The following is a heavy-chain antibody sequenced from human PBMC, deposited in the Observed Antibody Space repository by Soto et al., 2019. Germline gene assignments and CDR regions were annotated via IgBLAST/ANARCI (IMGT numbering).Heavy chain of an antibody. Sequence: ASVKVSCKASGYTFTSYYMHWVRQAPGQGLEWMGIINPSGGSTSYAQKFQGRVTMTRDTSTSTVYMELSSPRSEDTAVYYCARERISGSYHISNWFDPWGQGTLVTVSS. CDR3: ARERISGSYHISNWFDP. D-gene: IGHD1-26*01. CDR1: GYTFTSYY. V-gene: IGHV1-46*01. J-gene: IGHJ5*02. CDR2: INPSGGST.